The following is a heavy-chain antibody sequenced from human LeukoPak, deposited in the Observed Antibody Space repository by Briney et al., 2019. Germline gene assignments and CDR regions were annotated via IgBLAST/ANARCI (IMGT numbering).Heavy chain of an antibody. Sequence: ASVKVSCRAAGYTFTGSYMHWVRQAPGQRLAWMGWINPNSAGTNYAQKFQGSVTMTRDTSISTAYIELSRLRSDDTAVYYCARVNYYDSSGYYSPHDAFDIWGQGTMVTVSS. V-gene: IGHV1-2*02. CDR2: INPNSAGT. CDR3: ARVNYYDSSGYYSPHDAFDI. J-gene: IGHJ3*02. CDR1: GYTFTGSY. D-gene: IGHD3-22*01.